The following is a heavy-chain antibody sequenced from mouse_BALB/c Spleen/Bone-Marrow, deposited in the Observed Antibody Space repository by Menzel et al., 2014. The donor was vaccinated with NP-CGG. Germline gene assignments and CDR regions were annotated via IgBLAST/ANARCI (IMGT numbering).Heavy chain of an antibody. V-gene: IGHV2-6-4*01. CDR3: PTYDTSVGCAMDY. CDR2: IWGGGST. J-gene: IGHJ4*01. CDR1: RFSLSRYS. Sequence: QVQLQQSGPGLVAPSPCLSISCTASRFSLSRYSVHWVRQPPGKGLEWLGMIWGGGSTDYNSALKSRLSISKDNSKSQVFLKMNSLQTDDTAMYYCPTYDTSVGCAMDYWGQGTSVTVSS. D-gene: IGHD2-3*01.